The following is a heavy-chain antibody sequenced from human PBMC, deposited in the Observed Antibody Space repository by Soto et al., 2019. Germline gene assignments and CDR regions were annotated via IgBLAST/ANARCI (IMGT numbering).Heavy chain of an antibody. Sequence: QVQLQESGPGLVKPSGTLSLTCAVSGGSISSSNWWSWVRQPPGKGLEWIGEIYHSGSTNYNPSLKSRVTISVDKSKNQFSLKLSSVTAADTAVYYCARVRGSYCSSTSCHNWYFDLWGRDTLVTVSS. CDR2: IYHSGST. V-gene: IGHV4-4*02. D-gene: IGHD2-2*01. CDR1: GGSISSSNW. J-gene: IGHJ2*01. CDR3: ARVRGSYCSSTSCHNWYFDL.